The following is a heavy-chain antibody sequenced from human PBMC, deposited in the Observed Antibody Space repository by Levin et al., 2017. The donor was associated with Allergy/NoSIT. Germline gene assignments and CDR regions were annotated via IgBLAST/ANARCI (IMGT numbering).Heavy chain of an antibody. CDR1: GFNFSDYY. Sequence: RPGGSLRLSCAASGFNFSDYYMNWVRQAPGKGLEWVSLISSTGSVIFHADSVTGRFTISRDNANNVLYLQMNSLRPEDTAVYYCAREEMGIQLLFNGLDVWGQGTTVTVSS. CDR2: ISSTGSVI. D-gene: IGHD5-18*01. J-gene: IGHJ6*02. CDR3: AREEMGIQLLFNGLDV. V-gene: IGHV3-11*01.